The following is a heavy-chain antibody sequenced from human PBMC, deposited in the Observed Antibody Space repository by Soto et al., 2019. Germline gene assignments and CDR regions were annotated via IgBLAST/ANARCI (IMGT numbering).Heavy chain of an antibody. CDR3: ARDRIVVVPAATEWFDP. Sequence: GGSLRLSCAASGFTFSSYSMNWVRQAPGKGLEWVSSISSSSSYIYYADSVKGRFTISRDNAKNSLYLQMNSLRAEDTAVYYCARDRIVVVPAATEWFDPWGQGTLVTVSS. V-gene: IGHV3-21*01. J-gene: IGHJ5*02. CDR1: GFTFSSYS. D-gene: IGHD2-2*01. CDR2: ISSSSSYI.